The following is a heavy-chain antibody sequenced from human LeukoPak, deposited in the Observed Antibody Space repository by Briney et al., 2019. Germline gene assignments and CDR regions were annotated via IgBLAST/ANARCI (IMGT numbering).Heavy chain of an antibody. CDR2: IYYSGST. CDR3: AGGQVNYYDSSGYYNDAFDI. V-gene: IGHV4-59*01. D-gene: IGHD3-22*01. CDR1: GGSISSYY. J-gene: IGHJ3*02. Sequence: PSETLSLTCTVSGGSISSYYWSWIRQPPGKGLEWIGYIYYSGSTNYNPSLKSRVTISVDTSKNQFSLKLSSVTAADTAVYYCAGGQVNYYDSSGYYNDAFDIWGQGTMVTVSS.